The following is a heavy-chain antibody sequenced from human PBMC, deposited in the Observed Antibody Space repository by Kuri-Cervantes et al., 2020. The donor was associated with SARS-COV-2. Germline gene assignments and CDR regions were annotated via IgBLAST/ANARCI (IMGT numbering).Heavy chain of an antibody. CDR2: IYWDDDK. CDR3: AHSASDSSGWYVSRYGYFDL. J-gene: IGHJ2*01. Sequence: SGPTLVKPTQTLTLTCTFSGFSLSTSGMCVSWIRQPPGKALEWLALIYWDDDKRYGPSLKSRLTITKDTSKNQVVLTMTNMDPVDTATYYCAHSASDSSGWYVSRYGYFDLWGRGALVTVSS. CDR1: GFSLSTSGMC. V-gene: IGHV2-5*08. D-gene: IGHD6-19*01.